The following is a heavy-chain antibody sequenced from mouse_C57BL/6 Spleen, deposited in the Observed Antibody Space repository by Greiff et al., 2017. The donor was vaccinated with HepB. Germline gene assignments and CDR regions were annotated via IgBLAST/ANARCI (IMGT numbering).Heavy chain of an antibody. CDR2: IYPGDGDT. CDR1: GYAFSSSW. J-gene: IGHJ3*01. Sequence: VQLQQSGPELVKPGASVKISCKASGYAFSSSWMNWVKQRPGKGLEWIGRIYPGDGDTNYNGKFKGKATLTADKSSSTAYMQLSSLTYEDSAVYFCAREIYVSAWVAYWGQGTLVTVSA. CDR3: AREIYVSAWVAY. V-gene: IGHV1-82*01. D-gene: IGHD1-1*01.